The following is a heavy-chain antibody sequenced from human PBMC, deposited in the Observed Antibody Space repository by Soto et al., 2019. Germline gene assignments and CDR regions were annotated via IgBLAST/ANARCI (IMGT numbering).Heavy chain of an antibody. CDR2: IYYSGST. Sequence: QVQLQEAGPGLVKPSETLSLTCTVSGGSISSYYWSWIRQPPGKGLEWIGFIYYSGSTNYNPSLKSRVTISVDTSKNQFSLNLSSVTAADTAVYYCAREKRDNWNQRLLENWGQGTLVTVSS. V-gene: IGHV4-59*01. J-gene: IGHJ4*02. CDR1: GGSISSYY. D-gene: IGHD1-20*01. CDR3: AREKRDNWNQRLLEN.